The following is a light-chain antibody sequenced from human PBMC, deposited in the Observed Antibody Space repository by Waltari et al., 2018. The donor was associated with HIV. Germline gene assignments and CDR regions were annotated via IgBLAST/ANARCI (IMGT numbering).Light chain of an antibody. V-gene: IGLV3-21*02. CDR1: NSGRKS. CDR2: DDS. J-gene: IGLJ2*01. Sequence: SYVLTQPPSVSVAPGPTARITCGGNNSGRKSVHWYQQKPGQAPVQVVYDDSDRPSGIPERFSGSNSGNTATLTISRVEAGDEADYHCQVWDSSSDHVLFGGGTKVTVL. CDR3: QVWDSSSDHVL.